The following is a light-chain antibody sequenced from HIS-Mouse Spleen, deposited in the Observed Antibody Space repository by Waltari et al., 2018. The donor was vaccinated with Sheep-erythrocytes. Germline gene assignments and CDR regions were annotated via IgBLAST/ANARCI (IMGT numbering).Light chain of an antibody. J-gene: IGLJ2*01. CDR3: SLYTSSSTLV. CDR2: EVS. V-gene: IGLV2-18*01. CDR1: SSDVGSYNR. Sequence: QSALTQPRSVSGSPGQSVTISCTGTSSDVGSYNRVSWYQQPPGTAPKLMIYEVSNRPSGVPDRFSGSKSGNTASLTISGLQAEDEADYYCSLYTSSSTLVFGGGTKLTVL.